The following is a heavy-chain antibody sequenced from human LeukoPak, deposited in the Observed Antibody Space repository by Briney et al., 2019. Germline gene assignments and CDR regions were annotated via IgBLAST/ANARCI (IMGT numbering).Heavy chain of an antibody. D-gene: IGHD5-24*01. Sequence: GGTLRLSCATSGFIFSHHGMNWVRQAPGRGLEWVSGIRADAVTTYYADSVKGRFIISRDNSKNTVYLQMNSLSAEDAAVYYCVKDDGWVQYANWGQGTLVTVSS. J-gene: IGHJ4*02. CDR1: GFIFSHHG. CDR2: IRADAVTT. V-gene: IGHV3-23*01. CDR3: VKDDGWVQYAN.